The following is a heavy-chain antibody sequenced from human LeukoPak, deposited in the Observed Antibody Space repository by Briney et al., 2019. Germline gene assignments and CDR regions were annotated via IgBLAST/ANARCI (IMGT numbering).Heavy chain of an antibody. CDR1: GGTFSSYA. CDR3: ARWLGYCSSTSCYGGGWFDP. V-gene: IGHV1-69*13. CDR2: IIPIFGTA. D-gene: IGHD2-2*01. Sequence: ASVKVSCKASGGTFSSYAISWVRQAPGQGLEWMGGIIPIFGTANYAQKFQGSVTITADESTSTAYMELSSLRSEDTAVYYCARWLGYCSSTSCYGGGWFDPWGQGTLVTVSS. J-gene: IGHJ5*02.